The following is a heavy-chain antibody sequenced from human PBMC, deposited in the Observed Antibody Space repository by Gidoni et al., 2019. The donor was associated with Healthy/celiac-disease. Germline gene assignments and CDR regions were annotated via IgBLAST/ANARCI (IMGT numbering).Heavy chain of an antibody. D-gene: IGHD6-19*01. CDR2: ISAYNGNT. Sequence: QVQLVQSGAEVKKPGASVKVSCKASGYTFTSYGISWVRQAPGQGLEWMGWISAYNGNTNYAQKLQGRVTMTTDTSTSTAYMELRSLRSDDTAVYYCARDRKFVNSLSGWYPVDYWGQGTLVTVSS. V-gene: IGHV1-18*04. J-gene: IGHJ4*02. CDR3: ARDRKFVNSLSGWYPVDY. CDR1: GYTFTSYG.